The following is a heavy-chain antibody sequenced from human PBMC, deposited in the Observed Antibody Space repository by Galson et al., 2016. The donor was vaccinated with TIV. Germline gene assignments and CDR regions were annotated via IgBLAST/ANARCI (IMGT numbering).Heavy chain of an antibody. D-gene: IGHD3-3*01. CDR3: ARISYDVWSGYRAPYDF. V-gene: IGHV1-18*01. Sequence: SVKVSCKASGYTFTNYGITWVRQAPGQGPECMGWISAFNGKTEYVEKFQGRVTMTTDTATTTAYMEMTGLRSDDTAVYYCARISYDVWSGYRAPYDFWGQGTLATVSS. CDR1: GYTFTNYG. CDR2: ISAFNGKT. J-gene: IGHJ4*02.